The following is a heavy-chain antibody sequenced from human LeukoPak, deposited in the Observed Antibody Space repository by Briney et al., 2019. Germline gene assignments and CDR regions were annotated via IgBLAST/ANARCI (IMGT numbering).Heavy chain of an antibody. CDR2: ISSYNGNT. Sequence: ASVKVSCKASGYTFTSYGISWVGQAPGQGLEWMGWISSYNGNTNYAQKLQGRATMTTGTSTSTAYMELRSLRSDDTAVYYCARGSFPSDDILTGPFDNWGQGTLVTVSS. CDR1: GYTFTSYG. J-gene: IGHJ4*02. V-gene: IGHV1-18*01. CDR3: ARGSFPSDDILTGPFDN. D-gene: IGHD3-9*01.